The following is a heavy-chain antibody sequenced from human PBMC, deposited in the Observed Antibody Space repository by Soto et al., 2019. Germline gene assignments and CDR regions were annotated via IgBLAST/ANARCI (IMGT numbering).Heavy chain of an antibody. V-gene: IGHV3-30*04. CDR1: GFNFSSYA. J-gene: IGHJ4*02. Sequence: GESLKISCAASGFNFSSYAMHWVRQAPGKGLEWVAVISYDGGKKYYADSVKGRFTISRDNSKNTLYVEMNSLSAEDAAAYYCAREGQQAAGTTPHNWGRGTLVTVSS. D-gene: IGHD6-13*01. CDR3: AREGQQAAGTTPHN. CDR2: ISYDGGKK.